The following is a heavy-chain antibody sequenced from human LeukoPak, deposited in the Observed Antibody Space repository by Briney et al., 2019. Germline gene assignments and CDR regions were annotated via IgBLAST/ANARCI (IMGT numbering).Heavy chain of an antibody. CDR2: IIEDGSHT. CDR3: TRVIVAVPGYFDYFDF. V-gene: IGHV3-7*01. CDR1: TLSLSTLY. J-gene: IGHJ4*02. Sequence: ARSLTPSWPVSTLSLSTLYTRWISQAAGKLMEWVANIIEDGSHTWHLGSVTGRFTVYRDNARNALYLQMNSLRVEDTVVYYCTRVIVAVPGYFDYFDFWGQGALVTVSS. D-gene: IGHD6-19*01.